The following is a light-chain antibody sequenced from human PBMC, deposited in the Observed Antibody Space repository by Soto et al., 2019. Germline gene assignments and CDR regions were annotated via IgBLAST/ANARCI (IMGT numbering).Light chain of an antibody. V-gene: IGLV1-40*01. CDR3: QSYDRSLTGV. Sequence: QSFLTQPPSVSGAPGRRITISCTGSSSNIGADFDVYWYQQLPGAAPKLLIYGNTNRPSGAPDRFSGSKSGTSASLAITGLQAEDEADYYCQSYDRSLTGVFGTGTKVTVL. CDR2: GNT. J-gene: IGLJ1*01. CDR1: SSNIGADFD.